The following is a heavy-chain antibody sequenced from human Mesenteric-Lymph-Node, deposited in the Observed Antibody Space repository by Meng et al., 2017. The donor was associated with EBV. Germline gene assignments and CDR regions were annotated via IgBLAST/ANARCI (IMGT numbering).Heavy chain of an antibody. CDR3: VKDLAVAGT. CDR1: EFTFSDYT. D-gene: IGHD6-19*01. V-gene: IGHV3-23*01. J-gene: IGHJ5*02. Sequence: VQLLESGGGLVQRGGSLILSCAASEFTFSDYTMYWVRQAPGKGLEWVSHVSGSGGSTYYADSVKGRFTIYRDNSKNTLYLQMNSLGVGDTAVYYCVKDLAVAGTWGQGTLVTVSS. CDR2: VSGSGGST.